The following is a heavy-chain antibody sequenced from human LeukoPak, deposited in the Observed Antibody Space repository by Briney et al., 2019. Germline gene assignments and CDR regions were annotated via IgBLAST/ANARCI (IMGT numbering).Heavy chain of an antibody. Sequence: SETLSLTCTVSGVSITSYYWSWIRQPPGKGLEWIGYIYYSGSTNYNPSLKSRVTISVDTSKNQFSLKLSSVTAADTAVYYCAREVAVAGTSDPYYYYGMDVWGQGTTVTVSS. CDR3: AREVAVAGTSDPYYYYGMDV. V-gene: IGHV4-59*01. D-gene: IGHD6-19*01. CDR1: GVSITSYY. CDR2: IYYSGST. J-gene: IGHJ6*02.